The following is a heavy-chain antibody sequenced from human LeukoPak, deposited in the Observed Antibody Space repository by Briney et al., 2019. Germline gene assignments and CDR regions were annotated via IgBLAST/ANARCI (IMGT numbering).Heavy chain of an antibody. CDR1: GFTFSSYS. CDR3: AREIAAAGTNTFDY. Sequence: GGSLRLSCAASGFTFSSYSMNWVRQAPGKGLEWVSSISSSSSYIYYADSVKGRFTISRDNAKNSLYLQMNSLRAEDTAVYYCAREIAAAGTNTFDYWGQGTLVTVSS. D-gene: IGHD6-13*01. J-gene: IGHJ4*02. V-gene: IGHV3-21*01. CDR2: ISSSSSYI.